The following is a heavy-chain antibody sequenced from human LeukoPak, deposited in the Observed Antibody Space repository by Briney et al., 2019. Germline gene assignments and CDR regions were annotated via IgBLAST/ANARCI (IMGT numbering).Heavy chain of an antibody. D-gene: IGHD3-10*01. V-gene: IGHV4-4*07. CDR3: ARVYGSGSYYYYYYYYMDV. CDR2: IYTSGST. Sequence: SETLSLTCTVSGGSLSSYYWSWIRQPAGKGLEWIGRIYTSGSTNYSPSLKSRVTISVDKSKNQFSLKLSSVTAADTAVYYCARVYGSGSYYYYYYYYMDVWGKGTTVTVSS. J-gene: IGHJ6*03. CDR1: GGSLSSYY.